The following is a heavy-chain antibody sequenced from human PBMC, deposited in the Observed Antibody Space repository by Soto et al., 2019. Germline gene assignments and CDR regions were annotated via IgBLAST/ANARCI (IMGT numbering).Heavy chain of an antibody. J-gene: IGHJ5*02. CDR3: AIHVWLTNPSNWFDP. D-gene: IGHD6-19*01. CDR2: LYYSGSP. Sequence: QLQLQESGPGLVKPSENLSLTCTVSGGSISSSIYYWGWIRQPPGKALEWIGSLYYSGSPSYNPSLESRVTISGDPDKNQGSLKLSAVTAAVKAVYYCAIHVWLTNPSNWFDPWGQGTLVPVSS. CDR1: GGSISSSIYY. V-gene: IGHV4-39*01.